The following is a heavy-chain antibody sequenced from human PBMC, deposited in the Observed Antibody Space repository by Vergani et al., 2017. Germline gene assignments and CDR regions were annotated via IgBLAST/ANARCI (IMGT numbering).Heavy chain of an antibody. CDR1: GFTFSSYA. CDR3: ARDGGDSSGYYYNPLYYYYYYMDV. CDR2: ISYDGSNK. Sequence: QVQLVESGGGVVQPGRSLRLSCAASGFTFSSYAMHWVRQAPGKGLEWVAVISYDGSNKYYADSVKGRFTISRDNSKNTLYLQMNSLRAEDTAVYYCARDGGDSSGYYYNPLYYYYYYMDVWGKGTTVTVSS. V-gene: IGHV3-30*04. D-gene: IGHD3-22*01. J-gene: IGHJ6*03.